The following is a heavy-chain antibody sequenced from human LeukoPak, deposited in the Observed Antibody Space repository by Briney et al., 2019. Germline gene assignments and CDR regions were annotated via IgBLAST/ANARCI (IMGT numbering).Heavy chain of an antibody. CDR3: ARAFDTSWDYFYMDV. CDR2: INSNSRYI. CDR1: GYTFSSYS. D-gene: IGHD2-2*01. J-gene: IGHJ6*03. Sequence: GGSLRLSCAASGYTFSSYSMNWVRQAPGKGLEWVSSINSNSRYIYYADSVKGRFTISRAAAKNSLFLQMNSLRAEDTAVYYCARAFDTSWDYFYMDVWGKGTTVTVSS. V-gene: IGHV3-21*01.